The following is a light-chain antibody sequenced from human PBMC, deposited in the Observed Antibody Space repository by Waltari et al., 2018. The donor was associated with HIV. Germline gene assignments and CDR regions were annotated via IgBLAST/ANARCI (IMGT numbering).Light chain of an antibody. J-gene: IGLJ3*02. CDR1: SSNIGSNT. CDR2: SNN. Sequence: QSVLTQPPSASGTPGQRVTISCSGSSSNIGSNTVNWYQQLPGTAPKLLIYSNNQRPSGVPDRFPGSKSGTSASLAISGLQSEDEADYYCAAWDVSLIWVFGGGTKLTVL. V-gene: IGLV1-44*01. CDR3: AAWDVSLIWV.